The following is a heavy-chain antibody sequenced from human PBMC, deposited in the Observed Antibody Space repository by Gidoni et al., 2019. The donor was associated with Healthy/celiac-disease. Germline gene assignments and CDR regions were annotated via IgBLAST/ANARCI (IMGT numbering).Heavy chain of an antibody. Sequence: QVQLQESGPGLVKPSQTLSLTRTVSGGSISSGSYYWSWIRQPAGKGLEWIGRIYTSGSTNYNPSLKSRVTISVDTSKNQFSLKLSSVTAADTAVYYCAREGAPYGMDVWAQGTTVTVSS. V-gene: IGHV4-61*02. J-gene: IGHJ6*02. CDR1: GGSISSGSYY. CDR2: IYTSGST. CDR3: AREGAPYGMDV. D-gene: IGHD1-26*01.